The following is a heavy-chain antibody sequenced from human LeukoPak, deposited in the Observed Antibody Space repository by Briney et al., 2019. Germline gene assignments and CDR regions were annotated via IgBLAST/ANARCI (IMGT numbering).Heavy chain of an antibody. CDR1: GFTFSSYG. CDR2: ISNDGSNK. D-gene: IGHD4-17*01. V-gene: IGHV3-30*03. J-gene: IGHJ4*02. CDR3: ARDYGDYGVDS. Sequence: GRSLRLSCAASGFTFSSYGMHWVRQAPGKGLEWVAVISNDGSNKYYADSVKGRFTISRDNSKNTLYLQMSSLRAEDTALYYCARDYGDYGVDSWGQGTLASVSS.